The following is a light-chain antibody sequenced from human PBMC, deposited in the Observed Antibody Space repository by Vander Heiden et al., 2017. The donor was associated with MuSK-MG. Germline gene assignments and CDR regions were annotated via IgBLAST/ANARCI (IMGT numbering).Light chain of an antibody. CDR1: SSNIGSNT. J-gene: IGLJ2*01. V-gene: IGLV1-44*01. CDR3: AAWDDSLNGPL. Sequence: QSVLTQPPSASGTPGQRVTISCSGSSSNIGSNTVNWYQQRPGTAPKLLICSNNQRPSGVPDRFSGSKSGTSASLAISGLQSEDEADYYCAAWDDSLNGPLFGGGTKLTVL. CDR2: SNN.